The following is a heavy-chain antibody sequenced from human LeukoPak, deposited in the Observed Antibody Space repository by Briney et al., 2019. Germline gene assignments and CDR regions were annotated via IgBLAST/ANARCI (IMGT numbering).Heavy chain of an antibody. V-gene: IGHV3-74*01. Sequence: GGSLTLSCVLSGLTYSSYRMHWVRQAPGKGLVWVSRIHSDGSSTNYADSVKARHPISRDNAKNTLFLQMNSLRAEDTAVYYCARGGSTYFQHWGQGTLVTVSS. CDR2: IHSDGSST. D-gene: IGHD5/OR15-5a*01. CDR3: ARGGSTYFQH. J-gene: IGHJ1*01. CDR1: GLTYSSYR.